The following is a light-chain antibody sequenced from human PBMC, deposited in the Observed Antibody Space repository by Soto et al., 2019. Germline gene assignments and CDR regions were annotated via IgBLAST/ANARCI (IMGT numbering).Light chain of an antibody. J-gene: IGLJ1*01. CDR2: EVT. CDR1: SGDIVSYNR. V-gene: IGLV2-14*01. Sequence: QSALTQSASVSGSPGQSITISCTGTSGDIVSYNRVSWYQQHPGKAPKLIIYEVTDRPSGVSNRFSGSKSGNTASLTISGLQAEDEAEYYCSSYTNINTRACVFGTGTKVTVL. CDR3: SSYTNINTRACV.